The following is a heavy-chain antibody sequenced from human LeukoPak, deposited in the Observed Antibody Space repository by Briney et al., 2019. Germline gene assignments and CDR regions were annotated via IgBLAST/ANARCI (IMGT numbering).Heavy chain of an antibody. D-gene: IGHD3-9*01. CDR2: ITSSGSYI. Sequence: GGSLRLSCAASGFTFSNYSMNWVRQAPGKGLEWVSSITSSGSYIYYADSVKGRFTISRDNARNSLYLQMNSLRAEDTAVYYCARIRIFAFDIWGQGTMVTVSS. CDR3: ARIRIFAFDI. J-gene: IGHJ3*02. CDR1: GFTFSNYS. V-gene: IGHV3-21*01.